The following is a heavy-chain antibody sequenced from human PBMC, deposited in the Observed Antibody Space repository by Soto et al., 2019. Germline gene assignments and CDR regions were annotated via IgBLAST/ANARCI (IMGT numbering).Heavy chain of an antibody. V-gene: IGHV1-46*01. Sequence: GASVKVSCKAPGDTFTSYYMHWVRQAPGHGLEWMGVINPNGGSTRFAQKFQGRVTMTSDTSTSTVYMELRAEDTAVYYCAREKYCSGGFCSNYFDYWGRGTLVTVSS. D-gene: IGHD2-15*01. J-gene: IGHJ4*02. CDR2: INPNGGST. CDR3: AREKYCSGGFCSNYFDY. CDR1: GDTFTSYY.